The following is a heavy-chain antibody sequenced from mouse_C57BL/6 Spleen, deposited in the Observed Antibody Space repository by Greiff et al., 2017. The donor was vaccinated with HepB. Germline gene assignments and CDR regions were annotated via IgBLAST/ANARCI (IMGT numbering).Heavy chain of an antibody. CDR1: GYTFTSYW. D-gene: IGHD2-4*01. J-gene: IGHJ4*01. V-gene: IGHV1-55*01. Sequence: VQLQQPGAELVKPGASVKMSCKASGYTFTSYWITWVKQRPGQGLEWIGDIYPGSGSTNYNEKFKSKATLTVDTSSSTAYMQLSSLTSEDSAVYYCARGTYYDYDDYYAMDYWGQGTSVTVSS. CDR2: IYPGSGST. CDR3: ARGTYYDYDDYYAMDY.